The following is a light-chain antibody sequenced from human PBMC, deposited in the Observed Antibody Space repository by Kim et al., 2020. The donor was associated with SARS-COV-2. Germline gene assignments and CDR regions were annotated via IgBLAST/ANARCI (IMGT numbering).Light chain of an antibody. CDR1: SSNIGSNY. Sequence: QRVTISCSGSSSNIGSNYVYWYQQLPGTAPKLLIYRNNQRPSGVPDRFSGSKSGTSASLAISGLRSEDEADYYCAAWDDSLSAGVVFGGGTKLTVL. CDR2: RNN. CDR3: AAWDDSLSAGVV. J-gene: IGLJ2*01. V-gene: IGLV1-47*01.